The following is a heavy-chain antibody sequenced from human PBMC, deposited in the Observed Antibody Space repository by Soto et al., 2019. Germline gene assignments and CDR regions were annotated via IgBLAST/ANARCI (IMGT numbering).Heavy chain of an antibody. Sequence: ASVKVSCKASGYTFTSYYMHWVRQAPGQGLEWMGIINPSGGSTSYAQKFQGRVTMTRDTSTSTVYMELSSLRSEDTAVYYCARGGGIAAAASYYFDYWGQGTLVTVSS. CDR3: ARGGGIAAAASYYFDY. V-gene: IGHV1-46*01. D-gene: IGHD6-13*01. CDR2: INPSGGST. J-gene: IGHJ4*02. CDR1: GYTFTSYY.